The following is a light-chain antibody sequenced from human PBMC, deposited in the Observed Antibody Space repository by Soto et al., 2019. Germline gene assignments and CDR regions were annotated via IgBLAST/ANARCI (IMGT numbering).Light chain of an antibody. CDR3: QQYDSSPLT. CDR1: QSVSSDY. J-gene: IGKJ4*01. Sequence: EIVLTQSPGTLSLSPGERATLSCRASQSVSSDYLAWYQQKPGQPPKVLIYRASSRATAIPDRFSGSGSGTDFTLTISRLEPEDVAVYYCQQYDSSPLTFGGGTKVEIK. V-gene: IGKV3-20*01. CDR2: RAS.